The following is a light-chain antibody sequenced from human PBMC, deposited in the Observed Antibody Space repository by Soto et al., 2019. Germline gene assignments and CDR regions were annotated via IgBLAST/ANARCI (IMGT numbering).Light chain of an antibody. V-gene: IGKV3-20*01. CDR1: QSFSSSY. CDR3: QQYGSSPLT. J-gene: IGKJ4*01. Sequence: EIVLTQSPGTLSLSPGERANISCRASQSFSSSYLTWYQQKPGQPPRLLIYGASSRATGIPDRFSGSGSGTDFTLIISRLEPEDFAVYYCQQYGSSPLTFGGGPRWRSN. CDR2: GAS.